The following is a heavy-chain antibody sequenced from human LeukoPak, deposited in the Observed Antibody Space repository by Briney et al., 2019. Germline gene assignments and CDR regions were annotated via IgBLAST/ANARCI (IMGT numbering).Heavy chain of an antibody. CDR2: INPSGGST. J-gene: IGHJ4*02. Sequence: ASVKVSCKASGYTFASYYMHWVRQAPGQGLVWMGIINPSGGSTSYAQKFQGRVTMTRDTSTSTVYMELSSLRPEDTAVYYCARDKSSGCDYWGQGTLVTVSS. CDR1: GYTFASYY. CDR3: ARDKSSGCDY. V-gene: IGHV1-46*01. D-gene: IGHD6-19*01.